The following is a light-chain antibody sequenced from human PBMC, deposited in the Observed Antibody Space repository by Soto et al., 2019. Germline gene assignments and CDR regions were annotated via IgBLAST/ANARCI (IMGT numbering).Light chain of an antibody. Sequence: DIQMTQSPSTLSASVGDSVTITCRASQSISSWLAWYQQKPGKAPKLLIYDAPSLESGVPSRFSGSGSGTEFPLTISSLQPDDFATYDCQQYNSYPWEFGQGTKVYIK. CDR3: QQYNSYPWE. V-gene: IGKV1-5*01. J-gene: IGKJ1*01. CDR1: QSISSW. CDR2: DAP.